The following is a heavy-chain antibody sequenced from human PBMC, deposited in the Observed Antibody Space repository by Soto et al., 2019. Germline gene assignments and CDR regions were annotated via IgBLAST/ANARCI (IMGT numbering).Heavy chain of an antibody. J-gene: IGHJ3*01. CDR1: GFSVSTNF. Sequence: EEQLVESGGGLVRPGGSLRLSCAVSGFSVSTNFMNWVRQAPGKEPQWVAVLYPGPGTYYADSVKGRFIISRDDSTNTLCLPLTNMRADDTAVYYCARMCGCECSTAFPLWGPGKMVNVSS. CDR2: LYPGPGT. V-gene: IGHV3-66*01. CDR3: ARMCGCECSTAFPL. D-gene: IGHD2-21*01.